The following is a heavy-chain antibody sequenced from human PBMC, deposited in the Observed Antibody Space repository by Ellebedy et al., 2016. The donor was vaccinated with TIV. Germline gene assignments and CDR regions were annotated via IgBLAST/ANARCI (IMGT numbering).Heavy chain of an antibody. D-gene: IGHD6-13*01. CDR2: ISDKGRTQ. CDR1: GFTFSDYG. J-gene: IGHJ4*02. V-gene: IGHV3-30*03. Sequence: PGGSLRLSCAASGFTFSDYGMHWVRRTPGKGLEWIGVISDKGRTQYYRDSVKGLFTISRDNAKNSLYLQMNSLRAEDTAVYYCSRGIAAVMYWGQGTLVTVS. CDR3: SRGIAAVMY.